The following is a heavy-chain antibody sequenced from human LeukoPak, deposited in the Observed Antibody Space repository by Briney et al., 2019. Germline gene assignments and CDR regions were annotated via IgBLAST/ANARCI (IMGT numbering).Heavy chain of an antibody. CDR3: AKDTGYCSAGICYSAPVIAY. Sequence: ASMKVSCKASGYTFNTYGITCVRQATGQGLEWMGWISAYDGNTNYAQKFQGRVTMTTDTSTSTAFMELRGLKSDDTAVYYCAKDTGYCSAGICYSAPVIAYWGQGTLITVSS. CDR1: GYTFNTYG. J-gene: IGHJ4*02. D-gene: IGHD2-15*01. CDR2: ISAYDGNT. V-gene: IGHV1-18*01.